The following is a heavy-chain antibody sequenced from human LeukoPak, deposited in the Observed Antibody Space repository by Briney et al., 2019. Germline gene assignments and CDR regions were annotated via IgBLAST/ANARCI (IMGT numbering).Heavy chain of an antibody. CDR2: IYYSRIS. V-gene: IGHV4-59*11. D-gene: IGHD6-6*01. CDR1: GDSISSHY. Sequence: SETLSLTCTVPGDSISSHYWSCIRQPLGKGLECSSYIYYSRISNYNPSLKRRVTISVDTSKNQFSLQLSSVTAADTVVYYCAREGTYSSSRTHWFDPWGQGTLVTVSS. J-gene: IGHJ5*02. CDR3: AREGTYSSSRTHWFDP.